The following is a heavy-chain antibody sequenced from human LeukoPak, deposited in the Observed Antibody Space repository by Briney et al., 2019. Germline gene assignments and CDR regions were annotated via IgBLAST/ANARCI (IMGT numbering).Heavy chain of an antibody. CDR1: GYTFTSHV. CDR2: INTNTGNP. CDR3: ARGRGAAAGTPKYYYMDV. J-gene: IGHJ6*03. Sequence: ASVKVSCKASGYTFTSHVINWVRQAPGQGLEWMGWINTNTGNPTYDQGFTGRFVFSLDTSVSTAYLQISSLKAEDTAVYYCARGRGAAAGTPKYYYMDVWGKGTTVTVSS. D-gene: IGHD6-13*01. V-gene: IGHV7-4-1*02.